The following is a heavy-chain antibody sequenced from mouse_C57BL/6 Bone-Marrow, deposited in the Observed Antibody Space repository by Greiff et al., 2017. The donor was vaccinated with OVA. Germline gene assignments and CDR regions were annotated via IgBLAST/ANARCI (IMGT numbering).Heavy chain of an antibody. J-gene: IGHJ2*01. Sequence: VQLQQSGAELVRPGTSVKVSCKASGYAFTNYLIEWVKQRPGQGLEWIGVINPGSGGTNYNEKFKGKATLTADKSSSSAYMQLSSLTSEDAAVYFCARTGGYYKDCDYWGQGTTLTVSS. V-gene: IGHV1-54*01. CDR2: INPGSGGT. CDR3: ARTGGYYKDCDY. CDR1: GYAFTNYL. D-gene: IGHD2-3*01.